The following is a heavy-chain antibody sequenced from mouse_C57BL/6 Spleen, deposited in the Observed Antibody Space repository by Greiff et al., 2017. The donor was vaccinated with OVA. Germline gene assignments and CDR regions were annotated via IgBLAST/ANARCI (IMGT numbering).Heavy chain of an antibody. V-gene: IGHV10-3*01. CDR3: VRDRSITTVVALYWYFDV. D-gene: IGHD1-1*01. CDR1: GFTFNTYA. CDR2: IRSKSSNYAT. J-gene: IGHJ1*03. Sequence: GGGLVQPKGSLKLSCAASGFTFNTYAMHWVRQAPGKGLEWVARIRSKSSNYATYYADSVKDRFTISRDDSQSMLYLQMNNLKTEDTAMYYCVRDRSITTVVALYWYFDVWGTGTTITVSS.